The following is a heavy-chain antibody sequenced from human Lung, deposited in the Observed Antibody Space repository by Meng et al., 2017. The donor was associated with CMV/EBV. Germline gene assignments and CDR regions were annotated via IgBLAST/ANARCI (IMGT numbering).Heavy chain of an antibody. CDR2: ITASGGST. V-gene: IGHV3-23*01. J-gene: IGHJ4*02. Sequence: GGSLRLSCAASGFTFSSSAMSWVRQAPGKGLEWVSAITASGGSTYHADSVKGRFTISRDNSKKMLYLQLNSLRVEDTAVYYCAKAFSSSWYREYYDYWGKGTRVTGAS. D-gene: IGHD6-13*01. CDR1: GFTFSSSA. CDR3: AKAFSSSWYREYYDY.